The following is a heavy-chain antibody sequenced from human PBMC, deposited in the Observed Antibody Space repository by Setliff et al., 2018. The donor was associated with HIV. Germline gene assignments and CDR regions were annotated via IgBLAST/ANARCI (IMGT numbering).Heavy chain of an antibody. J-gene: IGHJ4*02. D-gene: IGHD3-16*01. Sequence: GGSLRLSCAASGFNFSSHTMNWIRQAPGKGLEWVSSISSTGTYIYYADSVKGRFTISRDNAKNTLYLQMNRLRADDTAVYYCVRGPQFTPHWGQGTLVTVSS. CDR3: VRGPQFTPH. CDR2: ISSTGTYI. CDR1: GFNFSSHT. V-gene: IGHV3-21*06.